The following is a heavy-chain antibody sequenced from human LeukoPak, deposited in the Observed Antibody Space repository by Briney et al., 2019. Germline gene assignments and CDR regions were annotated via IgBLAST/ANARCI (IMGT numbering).Heavy chain of an antibody. V-gene: IGHV3-7*03. Sequence: GESLRLSCAASGFPFSTYWMSWVRQAPGKGLEWVANINQDGTEKYYVDSVKGRFTISRDNSKNTLYLQMNSLRAEDTAVYYCAKWNSKPYYFDYWGQGTLVTVPS. CDR3: AKWNSKPYYFDY. J-gene: IGHJ4*02. D-gene: IGHD6-13*01. CDR1: GFPFSTYW. CDR2: INQDGTEK.